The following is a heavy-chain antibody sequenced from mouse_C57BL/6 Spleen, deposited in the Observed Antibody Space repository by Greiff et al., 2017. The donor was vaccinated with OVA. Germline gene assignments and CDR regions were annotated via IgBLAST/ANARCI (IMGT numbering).Heavy chain of an antibody. V-gene: IGHV5-4*03. CDR2: ISDGGSYT. CDR1: GFTFSSYA. D-gene: IGHD4-1*01. CDR3: ARVRELGRVYCDY. Sequence: DVMLVESGGGLVKPGGSLKLSCAASGFTFSSYAMSWVRPTPEKRLEWVATISDGGSYTYYPDNVKGRFTISRDNAKNNLYLQMSHLKSEDTAMYYCARVRELGRVYCDYWGKGTTLTVSS. J-gene: IGHJ2*01.